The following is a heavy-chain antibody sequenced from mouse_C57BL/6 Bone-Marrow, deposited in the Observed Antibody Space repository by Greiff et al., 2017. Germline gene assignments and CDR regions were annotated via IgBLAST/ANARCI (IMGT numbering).Heavy chain of an antibody. CDR2: IWSGGST. CDR1: GFSLTSYG. D-gene: IGHD1-1*01. CDR3: ARRFYYGSSPYAMDY. V-gene: IGHV2-2*01. Sequence: VKLVESGPGLVQPSQSLSITCTVSGFSLTSYGVHWVRQSPGKGLEWLGVIWSGGSTDYNAAFISRLNISKDNSKSQVFFKMNSLQADDTAIYYCARRFYYGSSPYAMDYWGQGTSVTVSS. J-gene: IGHJ4*01.